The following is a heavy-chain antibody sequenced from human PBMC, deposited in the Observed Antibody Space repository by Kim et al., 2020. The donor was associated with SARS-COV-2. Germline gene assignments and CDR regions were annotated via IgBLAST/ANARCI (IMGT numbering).Heavy chain of an antibody. V-gene: IGHV4-39*07. CDR3: ARDKGYHYYGIDV. J-gene: IGHJ6*02. Sequence: YASPSLKSRVTISVDTSNNQFSLRLDSVTAADTAVYYCARDKGYHYYGIDVWGQGTTVTVS.